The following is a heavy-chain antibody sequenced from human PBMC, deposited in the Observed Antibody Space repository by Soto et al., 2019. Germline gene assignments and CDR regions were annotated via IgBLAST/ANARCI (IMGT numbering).Heavy chain of an antibody. CDR2: ISGGGGST. D-gene: IGHD6-13*01. J-gene: IGHJ4*02. V-gene: IGHV3-23*01. CDR1: GFTFSSYA. CDR3: AKEGQQLGGGYFDY. Sequence: EVQLLESGGGLVQPGGSLRLSCAASGFTFSSYAMSWVRQAPGKGLEWVSAISGGGGSTYYADSVKGRFTIPRDNSKKTLYLQMNSLRAEDTAVYYCAKEGQQLGGGYFDYWGQGTLVTVSS.